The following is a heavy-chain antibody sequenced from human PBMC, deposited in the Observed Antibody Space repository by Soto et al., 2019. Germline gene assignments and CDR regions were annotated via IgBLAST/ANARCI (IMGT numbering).Heavy chain of an antibody. J-gene: IGHJ5*02. CDR1: GFIFENFG. V-gene: IGHV3-23*01. Sequence: GGSLRLSCVASGFIFENFGMSWVRQAPGKGLEWISSISGSGFKKYYADSVKGRFTISRDNSKSTVYLELNNLSAEDTAVYHCAKNQGVELVPLATVDWFDPWGQGSVVTVSS. D-gene: IGHD1-26*01. CDR2: ISGSGFKK. CDR3: AKNQGVELVPLATVDWFDP.